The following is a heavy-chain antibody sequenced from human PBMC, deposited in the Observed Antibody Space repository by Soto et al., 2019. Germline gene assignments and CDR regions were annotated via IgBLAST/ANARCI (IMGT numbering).Heavy chain of an antibody. D-gene: IGHD2-8*01. CDR2: INHSGST. V-gene: IGHV4-34*01. CDR3: ARAGRCTNGVCPNLNY. CDR1: GGSFSGYY. Sequence: SETLSLTCAVYGGSFSGYYWSWIRQPPGKGLEWIGEINHSGSTNYNPSLKSRVTISVDTSKNQFSLKLSSVTAADTAVYYCARAGRCTNGVCPNLNYWGQGTLVTVSS. J-gene: IGHJ4*02.